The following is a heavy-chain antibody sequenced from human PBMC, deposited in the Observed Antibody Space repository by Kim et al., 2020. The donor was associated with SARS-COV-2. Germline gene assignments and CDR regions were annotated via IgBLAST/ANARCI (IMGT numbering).Heavy chain of an antibody. CDR3: ARDSHSAAAGGN. V-gene: IGHV3-53*04. D-gene: IGHD6-13*01. J-gene: IGHJ4*02. Sequence: YYADSVKGRFTISRHNSKNTLYLQMNSLRAEDTAVYYCARDSHSAAAGGNWGQGTLVTVSS.